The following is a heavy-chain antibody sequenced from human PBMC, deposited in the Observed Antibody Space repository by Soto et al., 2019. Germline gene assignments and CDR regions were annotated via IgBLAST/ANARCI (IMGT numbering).Heavy chain of an antibody. D-gene: IGHD2-2*01. Sequence: PSETLSLTCAVYGGSFSGYYWSWIRQPPGKGLEWIGEINHSGSTNYNPSLKSRVTISVDTSKNQFSLKLSSVTAADTAVYYCARGYCSSTSCYDYYYGMEVWGQGTTVTVSS. J-gene: IGHJ6*02. CDR1: GGSFSGYY. CDR2: INHSGST. CDR3: ARGYCSSTSCYDYYYGMEV. V-gene: IGHV4-34*01.